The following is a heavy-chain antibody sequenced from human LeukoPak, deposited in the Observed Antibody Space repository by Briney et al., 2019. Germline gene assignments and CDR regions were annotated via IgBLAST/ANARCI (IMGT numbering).Heavy chain of an antibody. CDR2: IYYSGYT. CDR3: ARQEAAAGTVSY. CDR1: GGSISSYY. D-gene: IGHD6-13*01. V-gene: IGHV4-59*01. J-gene: IGHJ4*02. Sequence: SETLSLTCTVSGGSISSYYWSWIRQPPGKGLEWIGYIYYSGYTNYNPSLKSRVTISVDTSKNQFSLKLSSVTAADTAVYYCARQEAAAGTVSYWGQGTLVTVSS.